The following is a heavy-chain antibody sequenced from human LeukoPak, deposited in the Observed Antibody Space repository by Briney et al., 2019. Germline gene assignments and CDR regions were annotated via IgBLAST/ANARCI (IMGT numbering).Heavy chain of an antibody. J-gene: IGHJ4*02. CDR3: ARDGYYGSGSLRWYELDC. CDR2: ISYDGSNK. CDR1: GFTFSSYA. V-gene: IGHV3-30-3*01. D-gene: IGHD3-10*01. Sequence: GGSLRLSCAASGFTFSSYAMHWVRQAPGKGLEGVAVISYDGSNKYYADSVKGRFTISRDNSKNTLYLQMNSLRAEDTAVYYCARDGYYGSGSLRWYELDCWGQGTLVTVSS.